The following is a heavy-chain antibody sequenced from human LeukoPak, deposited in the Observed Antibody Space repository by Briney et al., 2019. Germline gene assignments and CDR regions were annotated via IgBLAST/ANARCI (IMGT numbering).Heavy chain of an antibody. Sequence: PSETLSLTCTVSGGSISSSSYYWGWIRQPPGKGLEWIGSIYYSGSTYYNPSLKSRVTISVDTSKNQFSLKLSSVTAADTAVYYCARVGTAPSDYYDSSGYYPMDDWGQGTLVTVSS. CDR2: IYYSGST. CDR1: GGSISSSSYY. V-gene: IGHV4-39*07. CDR3: ARVGTAPSDYYDSSGYYPMDD. J-gene: IGHJ4*02. D-gene: IGHD3-22*01.